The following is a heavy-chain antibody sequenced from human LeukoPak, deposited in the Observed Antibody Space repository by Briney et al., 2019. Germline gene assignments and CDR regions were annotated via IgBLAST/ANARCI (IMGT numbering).Heavy chain of an antibody. CDR3: AKDLGTGTTTYYYYGMDV. J-gene: IGHJ6*02. Sequence: GGSLRLSCAASGFTFSSYAMSWVRQAPGKGLEWDSAISGSGGSTYYADSVKGRFTISRDNSKNTLYLQMNSLRAEDTAVYYCAKDLGTGTTTYYYYGMDVWGQGTTVTVSS. CDR2: ISGSGGST. D-gene: IGHD1-1*01. V-gene: IGHV3-23*01. CDR1: GFTFSSYA.